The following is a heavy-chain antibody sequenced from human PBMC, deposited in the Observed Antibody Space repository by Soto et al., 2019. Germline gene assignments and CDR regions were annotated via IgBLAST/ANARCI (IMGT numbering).Heavy chain of an antibody. V-gene: IGHV4-59*08. CDR3: ARASTVTTRGSRNNWFYP. D-gene: IGHD4-17*01. J-gene: IGHJ5*02. Sequence: PSETLSLTCTVSGGSISSYYWSWIRQPPGKGLEWIGYIYYSGSTNYNPSLKSRVTISVDTSKNQFSLKLSSVTAADTAVYYCARASTVTTRGSRNNWFYPWGQGTLVTVS. CDR1: GGSISSYY. CDR2: IYYSGST.